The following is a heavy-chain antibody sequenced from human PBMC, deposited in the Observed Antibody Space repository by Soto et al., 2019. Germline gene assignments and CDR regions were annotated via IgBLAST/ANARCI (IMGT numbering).Heavy chain of an antibody. J-gene: IGHJ6*02. CDR3: ARAPRFLEWLPAHYYYGMDV. D-gene: IGHD3-3*01. CDR2: MNPNSGNT. Sequence: ASVKVSCKASGYTFTSYDINWVRQATGQGLEWMGWMNPNSGNTGYAQKFQGRVTMTRNTSISTAYMELSSLRSEDTAVYYCARAPRFLEWLPAHYYYGMDVWGQGTTVTVSS. V-gene: IGHV1-8*01. CDR1: GYTFTSYD.